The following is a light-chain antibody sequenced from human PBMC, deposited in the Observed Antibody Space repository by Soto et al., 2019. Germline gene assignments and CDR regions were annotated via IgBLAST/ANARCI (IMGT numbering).Light chain of an antibody. V-gene: IGKV3-20*01. J-gene: IGKJ1*01. Sequence: PEYRATLSCRDIQSTSSRYLAWYQQKPGQAPRLLIYGASSRATGIPDRFSGSGSGTDFTLTISRLEPEDFAVYYCQQYANSPPTFGQGTKVEIK. CDR1: QSTSSRY. CDR3: QQYANSPPT. CDR2: GAS.